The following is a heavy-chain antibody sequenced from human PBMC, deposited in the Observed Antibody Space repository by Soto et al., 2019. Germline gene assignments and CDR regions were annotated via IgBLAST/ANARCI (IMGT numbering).Heavy chain of an antibody. CDR2: LYYSGNT. CDR1: GASISTYY. Sequence: QMQLQESGPGVVKPSETLSLTCTVSGASISTYYWTWIRQAPGKGLEWIGYLYYSGNTNYNPSLKSRFPLSVDTSTNPFYLTLTSATAADTAVYFCARGGSEGGLYVWGQGNTVAVSS. J-gene: IGHJ6*02. V-gene: IGHV4-59*01. D-gene: IGHD3-10*01. CDR3: ARGGSEGGLYV.